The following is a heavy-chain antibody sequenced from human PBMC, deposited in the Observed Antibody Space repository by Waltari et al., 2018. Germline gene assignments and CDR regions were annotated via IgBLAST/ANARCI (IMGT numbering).Heavy chain of an antibody. CDR3: ARIGSSSWDFDY. V-gene: IGHV4-38-2*01. J-gene: IGHJ4*02. CDR2: IYHSGST. CDR1: GYSLSRGYY. D-gene: IGHD6-13*01. Sequence: QVQLQESGPGLVKPSETLSLTCAVSGYSLSRGYYWAWTRQPPGKGLEWIGSIYHSGSTYYNPSLKSRVTISVDTSKNQFSLKLSSVTAADTAVYYCARIGSSSWDFDYWGQGTLVTVSS.